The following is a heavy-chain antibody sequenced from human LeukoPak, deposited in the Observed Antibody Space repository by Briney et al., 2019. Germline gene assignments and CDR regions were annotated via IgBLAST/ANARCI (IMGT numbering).Heavy chain of an antibody. Sequence: GGSLRLSCEASGFTFSTYSMNWVRQTPGKGLEWISYISGREITIYYTDSVKGRFTISRDNTNNLLYLQMDSLRVEDTATYYCARRSWSHAFDVWGRGTFVTVS. D-gene: IGHD2-15*01. CDR2: ISGREITI. CDR3: ARRSWSHAFDV. J-gene: IGHJ3*01. V-gene: IGHV3-48*04. CDR1: GFTFSTYS.